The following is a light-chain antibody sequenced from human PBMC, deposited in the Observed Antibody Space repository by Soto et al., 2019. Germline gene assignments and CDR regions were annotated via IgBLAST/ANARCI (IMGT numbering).Light chain of an antibody. CDR1: QSVSSSY. CDR2: GAS. CDR3: QQYGGSPWT. Sequence: EIVLTQSPGTLSFSPGERATLSCRASQSVSSSYLAWYQQKPGQAPRLLIDGASSRATGIPDRFSGSGSGTDFTLTISRLEPEDFAVYYCQQYGGSPWTFGQGTKVDIK. V-gene: IGKV3-20*01. J-gene: IGKJ1*01.